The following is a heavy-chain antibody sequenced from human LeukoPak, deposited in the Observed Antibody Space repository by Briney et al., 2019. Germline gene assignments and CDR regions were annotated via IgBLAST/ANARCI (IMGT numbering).Heavy chain of an antibody. CDR3: ARVLWFGELLYFDY. D-gene: IGHD3-10*01. J-gene: IGHJ4*02. CDR1: GFTFSSYA. V-gene: IGHV3-7*01. Sequence: GGSLRLSCAASGFTFSSYAMSWVRQAPGKGLEWVANIKQDGSEKYYVDSVKGRFTISRDNAKNSLYLQMNSLRAEDTAVYYCARVLWFGELLYFDYWGQGTLVTVSS. CDR2: IKQDGSEK.